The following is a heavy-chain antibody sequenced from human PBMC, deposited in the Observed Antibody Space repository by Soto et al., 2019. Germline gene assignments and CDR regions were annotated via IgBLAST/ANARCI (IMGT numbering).Heavy chain of an antibody. CDR3: AREGNWFDP. CDR2: IYRSGVT. V-gene: IGHV4-30-2*01. CDR1: GDSSSTSTYS. Sequence: SETLSLTCGFSGDSSSTSTYSWSWIRQPPGKALEWVGFIYRSGVTSYNPSLKSRVTISVDTSKTQFSLKLSSVTAADTAVYYCAREGNWFDPWGQGTLVTVSS. J-gene: IGHJ5*02.